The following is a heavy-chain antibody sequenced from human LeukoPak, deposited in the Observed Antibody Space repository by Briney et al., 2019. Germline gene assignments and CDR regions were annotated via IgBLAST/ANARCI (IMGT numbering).Heavy chain of an antibody. J-gene: IGHJ3*02. V-gene: IGHV3-21*01. CDR1: GFTFSSYS. Sequence: GGSLRLSCAASGFTFSSYSMNWVRQAPGKGLEWVSSISSSSSYIYYADSVKGRFTISRDNAKNSLYLQMNSLRAEDTAVYYCARVSSGSFYDAFDIWGQGTMATVSS. D-gene: IGHD2/OR15-2a*01. CDR3: ARVSSGSFYDAFDI. CDR2: ISSSSSYI.